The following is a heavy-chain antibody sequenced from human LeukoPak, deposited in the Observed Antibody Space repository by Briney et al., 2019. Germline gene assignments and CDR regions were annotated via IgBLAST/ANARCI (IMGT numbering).Heavy chain of an antibody. CDR2: IYYSGST. CDR3: ATPAALFGSGSYYTGWFDP. CDR1: GGSISSSSYY. J-gene: IGHJ5*02. D-gene: IGHD3-10*01. Sequence: PSESLSLTCTVSGGSISSSSYYWGWIRQPPGKGLVWIGSIYYSGSTYYNPSLKSRVTISVDTSKNQFSLKLSSVTAADTAVYYCATPAALFGSGSYYTGWFDPWGQGTLVTVSS. V-gene: IGHV4-39*07.